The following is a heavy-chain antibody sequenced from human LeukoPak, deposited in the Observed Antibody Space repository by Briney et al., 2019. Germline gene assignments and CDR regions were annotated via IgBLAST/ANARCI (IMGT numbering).Heavy chain of an antibody. CDR2: IWYDGGNI. Sequence: GGSLRLSCAASGFTFSSYGMHWVRQAPGKGLEWVAIIWYDGGNIDYTDSVKGRFTISRDNSKNMLYLQMNSLRAEDTAVYYCAREEHKNWKIDYWGQGTLVTVSS. V-gene: IGHV3-33*01. CDR3: AREEHKNWKIDY. CDR1: GFTFSSYG. J-gene: IGHJ4*02. D-gene: IGHD1-1*01.